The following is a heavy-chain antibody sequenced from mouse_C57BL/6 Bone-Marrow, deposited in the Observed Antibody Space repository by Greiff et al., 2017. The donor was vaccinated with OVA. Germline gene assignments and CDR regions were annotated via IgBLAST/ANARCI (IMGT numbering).Heavy chain of an antibody. Sequence: QVHVKQSDAELVKPGASVKISCKVSGYTFTDHSIHWMKQRPEQGLEWIGYIYPRDGSTKYNEKFKGKATLTADKSYSTAYMQLTSLTSADSAVYFGARHSNDSYYLDGWGKGTTLTVSS. CDR3: ARHSNDSYYLDG. J-gene: IGHJ2*01. D-gene: IGHD2-12*01. CDR2: IYPRDGST. V-gene: IGHV1-78*01. CDR1: GYTFTDHS.